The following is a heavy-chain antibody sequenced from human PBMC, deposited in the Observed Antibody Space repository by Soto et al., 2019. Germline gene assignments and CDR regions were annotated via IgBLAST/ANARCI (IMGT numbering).Heavy chain of an antibody. CDR3: AKDPLITIFGVVRGEYYFDY. V-gene: IGHV3-30*18. D-gene: IGHD3-3*01. Sequence: GGSLRLSCAASGLTFSSYGMHWVRQAPGKGLEWVAVISYDGSNKYYADSVKGRFTISRDNSKNTLYLQMNSLRAEDTAVYYCAKDPLITIFGVVRGEYYFDYWGQGTLVTVSS. CDR2: ISYDGSNK. CDR1: GLTFSSYG. J-gene: IGHJ4*02.